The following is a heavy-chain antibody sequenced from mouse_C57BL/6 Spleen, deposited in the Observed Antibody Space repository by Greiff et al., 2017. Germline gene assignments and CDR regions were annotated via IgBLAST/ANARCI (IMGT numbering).Heavy chain of an antibody. D-gene: IGHD1-2*01. CDR1: GYAFSSYW. J-gene: IGHJ2*01. CDR2: IDPGDGDT. V-gene: IGHV1-80*01. Sequence: QVQLKESGAELVKPGASVTISCKASGYAFSSYWMNWVKQRPGKGLEWIGQIDPGDGDTNDNGKFKGKATLTADKSSSTAYMQLSSLTSEDSAVYFCARAPITTAFGYWGQGTTLTASS. CDR3: ARAPITTAFGY.